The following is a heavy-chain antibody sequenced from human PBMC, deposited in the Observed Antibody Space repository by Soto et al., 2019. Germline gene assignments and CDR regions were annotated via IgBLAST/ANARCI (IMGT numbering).Heavy chain of an antibody. CDR2: IIDSGAST. CDR3: ARGDYYDSSGPFSDAFDI. Sequence: PGGSLRLSCAASGFTFSSCAMGWVRQAPGKGLEWVSDIIDSGASTYYADSLKGRFTISRDNAKNSFYLQMNSLRAEDTAVYYCARGDYYDSSGPFSDAFDIWGRGTMVTVSS. D-gene: IGHD3-22*01. V-gene: IGHV3-23*01. CDR1: GFTFSSCA. J-gene: IGHJ3*02.